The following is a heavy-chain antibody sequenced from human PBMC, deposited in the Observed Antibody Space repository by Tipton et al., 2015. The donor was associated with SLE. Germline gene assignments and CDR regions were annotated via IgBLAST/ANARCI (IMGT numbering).Heavy chain of an antibody. V-gene: IGHV4-61*09. CDR2: IYTSGAT. Sequence: TLSLTCTVSGGSITSGSYYWSWIRQPAGKGLEWIGHIYTSGATIYNPSFKSRLTMSVDTSKNQFSLKLSYVTAADTAVYYCARMGYAFWTNYADYWGQGTLVTVSS. CDR3: ARMGYAFWTNYADY. D-gene: IGHD3-3*01. CDR1: GGSITSGSYY. J-gene: IGHJ4*02.